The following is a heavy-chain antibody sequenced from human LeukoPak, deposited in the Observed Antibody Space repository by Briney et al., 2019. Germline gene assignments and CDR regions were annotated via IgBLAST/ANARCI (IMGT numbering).Heavy chain of an antibody. CDR1: GFTFSTYS. V-gene: IGHV3-48*04. Sequence: GGSLRLSCAASGFTFSTYSMNWVRQAPGKGLDWISYISSTSTTIYYADSVKGRFTISRDNAKNSLYLQMNSLRAEDTAVYYCAELGITMIGGVWGKGTTVTISS. CDR3: AELGITMIGGV. J-gene: IGHJ6*04. D-gene: IGHD3-10*02. CDR2: ISSTSTTI.